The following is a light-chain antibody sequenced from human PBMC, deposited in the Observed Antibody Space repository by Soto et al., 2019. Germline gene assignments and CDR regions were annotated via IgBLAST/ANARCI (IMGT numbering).Light chain of an antibody. CDR2: DAS. Sequence: DIQMTQSPSSLSASAGDRVTITCQASQDISKHINWYQQKAGKAPKLLINDASNLERGVPSRFSGSGSGTDFTLSISSLQTEDIATYCCQQYVNALTFGGGTKVEIK. CDR1: QDISKH. V-gene: IGKV1-33*01. CDR3: QQYVNALT. J-gene: IGKJ4*01.